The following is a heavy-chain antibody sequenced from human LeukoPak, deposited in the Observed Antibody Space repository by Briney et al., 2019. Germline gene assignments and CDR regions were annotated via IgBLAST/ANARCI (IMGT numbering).Heavy chain of an antibody. V-gene: IGHV3-30*03. D-gene: IGHD3-10*01. CDR1: GFTFSSYD. CDR2: ISYDGSNK. CDR3: AMYGSGSYGYFDY. J-gene: IGHJ4*02. Sequence: GGSLRLSCAASGFTFSSYDMHWVRQAPGKGLEWVAVISYDGSNKYYADSVKGRFTISRDNSKNTLYLQMNSLRAEDTAVYYCAMYGSGSYGYFDYWGQGTLVTVSS.